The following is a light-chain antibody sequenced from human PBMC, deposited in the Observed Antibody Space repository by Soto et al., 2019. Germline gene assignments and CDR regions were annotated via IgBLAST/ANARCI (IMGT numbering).Light chain of an antibody. CDR3: GSEHGSGSNCVIL. CDR1: SGYSDYK. J-gene: IGLJ2*01. V-gene: IGLV9-49*01. Sequence: QAVVTQPPSASASLGASVTLTCTLSSGYSDYKVDWFQQRPGKGPRFVMRVGAGGIVGFKGDGIPDRFSVLGSDLNRYLTIKNIQEEDESDYHCGSEHGSGSNCVILFGGGTKLTVL. CDR2: VGAGGIVG.